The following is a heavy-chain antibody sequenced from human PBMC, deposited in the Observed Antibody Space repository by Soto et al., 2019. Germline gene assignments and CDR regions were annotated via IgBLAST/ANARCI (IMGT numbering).Heavy chain of an antibody. CDR1: GFTISSNA. CDR2: ISDRGDTT. CDR3: AKDKPGPTSFDY. V-gene: IGHV3-23*01. Sequence: PGGSLRLSCAASGFTISSNALYWVRQAPGKGLEWVSGISDRGDTTHYADSVKGRFTISRDTSKNTLYLQLNTLRADDTAVYYCAKDKPGPTSFDYWGQGTLVTVSS. J-gene: IGHJ4*02. D-gene: IGHD1-1*01.